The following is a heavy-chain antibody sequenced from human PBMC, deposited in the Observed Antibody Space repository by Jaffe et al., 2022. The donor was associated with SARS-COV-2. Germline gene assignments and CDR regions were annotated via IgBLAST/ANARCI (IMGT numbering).Heavy chain of an antibody. J-gene: IGHJ6*02. D-gene: IGHD3-10*01. CDR3: ARSQDVVRGVIVYYYYGMDV. Sequence: EVQLVESGGGLVQPGGSLRLSCAASGFTFSSYSMNWVRQAPGKGLEWVSYISSSSSTIYYADSVKGRFTISRDNAKNSLYLQMNSLRDEDTAVYYCARSQDVVRGVIVYYYYGMDVWGQGTTVTVSS. CDR1: GFTFSSYS. CDR2: ISSSSSTI. V-gene: IGHV3-48*02.